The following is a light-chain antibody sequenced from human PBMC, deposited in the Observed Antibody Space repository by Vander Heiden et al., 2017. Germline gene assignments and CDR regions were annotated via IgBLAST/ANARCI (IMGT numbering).Light chain of an antibody. CDR3: VSYTGSDTHLV. J-gene: IGLJ2*01. CDR1: SSDVGGHNS. CDR2: DVT. V-gene: IGLV2-14*03. Sequence: QSALTQPASVSGSPGESITISCSGSSSDVGGHNSVSWYQQYPGKAPKVVIYDVTSRASGVSDRFSGSKSGNVASLIISGLQAEDEAHYFCVSYTGSDTHLVFGGGTKLTVL.